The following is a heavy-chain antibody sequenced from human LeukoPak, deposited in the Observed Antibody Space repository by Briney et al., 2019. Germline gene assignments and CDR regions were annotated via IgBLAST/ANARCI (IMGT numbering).Heavy chain of an antibody. CDR1: GGSISSYY. CDR2: IYYSGST. Sequence: SSETLSLTCTVSGGSISSYYWSWIRQPPGKGLEWIGYIYYSGSTNYNPSLKSRVTISVDTSKNQFSLKLSSVTAADTAVYYCARYIFVEWFSVGNYMDVWGKGTTVTVSS. V-gene: IGHV4-59*01. CDR3: ARYIFVEWFSVGNYMDV. J-gene: IGHJ6*03. D-gene: IGHD3-3*01.